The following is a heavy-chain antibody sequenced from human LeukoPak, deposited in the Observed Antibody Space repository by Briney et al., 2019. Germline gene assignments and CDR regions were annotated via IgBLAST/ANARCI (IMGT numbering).Heavy chain of an antibody. CDR1: GFTFSSYA. CDR3: AKPIAAAAPSAGGLDY. D-gene: IGHD6-13*01. CDR2: ISGSGGST. V-gene: IGHV3-23*01. Sequence: AGGSLRLSCAASGFTFSSYAMSWVRQAPGKGLEWVSAISGSGGSTYYADSVKGRFTISRDNSKNTLYLQMNSLRAEDTAVYYCAKPIAAAAPSAGGLDYWGQGTLVTV. J-gene: IGHJ4*02.